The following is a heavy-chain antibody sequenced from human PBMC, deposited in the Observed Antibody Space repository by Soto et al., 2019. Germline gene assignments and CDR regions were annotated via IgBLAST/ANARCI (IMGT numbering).Heavy chain of an antibody. CDR2: ISGSGGST. CDR3: AKAGSIAVAGTRDYYGMDV. D-gene: IGHD6-19*01. CDR1: GFTFSSYA. V-gene: IGHV3-23*01. Sequence: PGGSLRLSCAASGFTFSSYAMSWVRQAPGKGLEWVSAISGSGGSTYYADSVKGRFTISRDNSKNTLYLQMNSLRAEDTAVYYCAKAGSIAVAGTRDYYGMDVWGQGTTVTV. J-gene: IGHJ6*02.